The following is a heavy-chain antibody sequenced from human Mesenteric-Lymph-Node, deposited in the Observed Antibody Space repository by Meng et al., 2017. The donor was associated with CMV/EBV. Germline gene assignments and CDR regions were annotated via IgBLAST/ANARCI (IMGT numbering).Heavy chain of an antibody. D-gene: IGHD3-3*01. CDR1: GFTFSSHE. J-gene: IGHJ4*02. CDR2: ITSSGGSV. Sequence: GESLKISCAASGFTFSSHEMNWVRQAPGKGLEWLSYITSSGGSVYYADSVKGRFTISRDNAKNSLYLQMSSLRAEDTAVYYCARGGSGYSKYHFDYWGQGTLVTVSS. V-gene: IGHV3-48*03. CDR3: ARGGSGYSKYHFDY.